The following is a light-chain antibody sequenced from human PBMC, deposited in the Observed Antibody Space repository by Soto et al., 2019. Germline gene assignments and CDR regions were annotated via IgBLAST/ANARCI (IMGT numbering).Light chain of an antibody. V-gene: IGKV1-5*01. CDR2: DAS. CDR1: QTISSW. Sequence: DIEMTQSPSTLSASVGDRVTITCRASQTISSWLAWYQQKPGKAPNLLIYDASILESGVPSRFSGSGSGTEFTLTISSLQPDDFATYYCQQYHTYPLTFGGGTKVELK. J-gene: IGKJ4*01. CDR3: QQYHTYPLT.